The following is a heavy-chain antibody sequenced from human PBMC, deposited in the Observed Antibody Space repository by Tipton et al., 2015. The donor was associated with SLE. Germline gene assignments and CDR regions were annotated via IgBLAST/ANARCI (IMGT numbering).Heavy chain of an antibody. V-gene: IGHV4-34*01. Sequence: TLSLTCAVYGGSISGYYWSWIRQPPGKGLEWIGEINQSGGTNYNPSLKSRLPISMDPSQNQFSLKVTSVPAADTAVYYCARRRMPRLFDLWGQGTMVTVSS. D-gene: IGHD2-2*01. J-gene: IGHJ3*01. CDR1: GGSISGYY. CDR2: INQSGGT. CDR3: ARRRMPRLFDL.